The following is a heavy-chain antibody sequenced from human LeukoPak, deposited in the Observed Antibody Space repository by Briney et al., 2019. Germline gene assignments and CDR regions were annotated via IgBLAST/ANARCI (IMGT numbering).Heavy chain of an antibody. CDR3: AKGSRGYDILTGYLYYYYGMDV. Sequence: GGSLRLSCAASGFTFSSYDMHRVRQATGKGLEWVSAIGTAGDTYYPGSVKGRFTISRENAKNSLYLQMNSLRAGDTAVYYCAKGSRGYDILTGYLYYYYGMDVWGQGTTVTVSS. CDR2: IGTAGDT. D-gene: IGHD3-9*01. V-gene: IGHV3-13*01. J-gene: IGHJ6*02. CDR1: GFTFSSYD.